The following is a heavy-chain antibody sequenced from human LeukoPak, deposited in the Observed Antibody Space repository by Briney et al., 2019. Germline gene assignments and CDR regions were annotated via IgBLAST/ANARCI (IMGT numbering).Heavy chain of an antibody. J-gene: IGHJ3*02. CDR2: IYPEDSDT. CDR1: GHRLATYW. V-gene: IGHV5-51*01. CDR3: ASTRDTLISAFDI. D-gene: IGHD2-15*01. Sequence: GESLKISCQNSGHRLATYWIAWVRQMPGKGLEWMGIIYPEDSDTRYGPSFQGQVTISADKSIDTAYLQWNSLKTSDTAMYYCASTRDTLISAFDIWGQGTKVTVSS.